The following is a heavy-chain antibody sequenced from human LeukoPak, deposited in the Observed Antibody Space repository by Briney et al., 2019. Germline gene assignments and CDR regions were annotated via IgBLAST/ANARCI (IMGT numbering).Heavy chain of an antibody. CDR2: INTKSGAT. Sequence: ASVKVSCKASGYTLTGYCMHWVRQAPGQGLEWLGWINTKSGATNYAQNFQGRVTMTRDTSMSTTYMELKRLRSDDTAVYYCARPDYYDSSGYYRGAHDAFDIWGQGTMVTVSS. CDR1: GYTLTGYC. V-gene: IGHV1-2*02. CDR3: ARPDYYDSSGYYRGAHDAFDI. J-gene: IGHJ3*02. D-gene: IGHD3-22*01.